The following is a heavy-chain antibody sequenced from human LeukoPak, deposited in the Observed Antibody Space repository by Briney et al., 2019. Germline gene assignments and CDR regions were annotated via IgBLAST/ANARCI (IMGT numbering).Heavy chain of an antibody. CDR1: GYTFTSYY. V-gene: IGHV1-46*01. J-gene: IGHJ6*02. Sequence: ASVKVSCKASGYTFTSYYMHWVRQAPGQGLERMGIINPSGGSTSYAQKFQGRVTMTRDTSTSTVYMELSSLRSEDTAVYYCARDLSGYTLYYYYGMDVWGQGTTVTVSS. D-gene: IGHD3-9*01. CDR2: INPSGGST. CDR3: ARDLSGYTLYYYYGMDV.